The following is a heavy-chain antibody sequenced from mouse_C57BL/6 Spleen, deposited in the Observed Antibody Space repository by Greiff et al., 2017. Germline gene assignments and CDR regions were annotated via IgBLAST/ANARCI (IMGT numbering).Heavy chain of an antibody. J-gene: IGHJ2*01. CDR1: GFTFSDYG. Sequence: EVKLMESGGGLVKPGGSLKLSCAASGFTFSDYGMHWVRQAPEKGLEWVAYISSGSSTIYYADTVKGRFTISSDNAKNTRFLQMTSLRSEDTAMYYRANAGYYDPYYFDYWGKGTTLTVSS. D-gene: IGHD2-4*01. V-gene: IGHV5-17*01. CDR3: ANAGYYDPYYFDY. CDR2: ISSGSSTI.